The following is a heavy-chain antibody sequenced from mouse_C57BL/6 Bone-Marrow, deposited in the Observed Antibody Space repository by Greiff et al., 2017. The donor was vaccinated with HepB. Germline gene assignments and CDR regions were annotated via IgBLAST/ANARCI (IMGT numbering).Heavy chain of an antibody. CDR3: ARTVVATHYFDY. CDR2: ISSGSSTI. Sequence: EVKLVESGGGLVKPGGSLKLSCAASGFTFSDYGMHWVRQAPEKGLEWVAYISSGSSTIYYADTVKGRFTISRYNAKNTLFLQMTSLRSEDTAMYYCARTVVATHYFDYWGQGTTLTVSS. CDR1: GFTFSDYG. V-gene: IGHV5-17*01. D-gene: IGHD1-1*01. J-gene: IGHJ2*01.